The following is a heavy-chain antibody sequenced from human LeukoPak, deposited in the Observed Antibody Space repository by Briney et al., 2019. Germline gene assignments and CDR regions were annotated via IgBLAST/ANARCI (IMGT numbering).Heavy chain of an antibody. CDR2: IWYDGSNK. CDR3: ARDISHDTPDGMDV. CDR1: GFTFSSYG. D-gene: IGHD2-15*01. Sequence: PGRSLRLSCAASGFTFSSYGMHWVRQAPGKGLEWVAVIWYDGSNKYYADSVKGRFTISRDNSKNTLYLQMNSLRAEDTAVYYCARDISHDTPDGMDVWGKGTTVTVSS. V-gene: IGHV3-33*01. J-gene: IGHJ6*04.